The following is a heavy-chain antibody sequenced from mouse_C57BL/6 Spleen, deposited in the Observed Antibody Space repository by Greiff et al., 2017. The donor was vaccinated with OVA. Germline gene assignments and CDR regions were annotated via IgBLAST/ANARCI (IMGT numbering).Heavy chain of an antibody. V-gene: IGHV5-17*01. Sequence: EVKLEESGGGLVKPGGSLKLSCAASGFTFSDYGMHWVRQAPEKGLEWVAYISSGSSTIYYADTVKGRFTISRDNAKNTLFLQMTSLRSEDTAMYYCARDYYGSSHYWGQGTTLTVSS. J-gene: IGHJ2*01. CDR3: ARDYYGSSHY. CDR2: ISSGSSTI. CDR1: GFTFSDYG. D-gene: IGHD1-1*01.